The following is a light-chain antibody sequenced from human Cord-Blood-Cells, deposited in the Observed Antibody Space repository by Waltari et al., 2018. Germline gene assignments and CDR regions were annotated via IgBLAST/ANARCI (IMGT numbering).Light chain of an antibody. J-gene: IGLJ3*02. CDR1: RRYVGGFKF. Sequence: QSAPTQPPLASGPPGQAVTLSCTGTRRYVGGFKFVPWYQQHPGKAPKLLIYEVSKRPSGVPDRFSGSKSGNTASLTVSGLQAEDEADYYCSSYAGSNNWVFGGGTKLTVL. CDR2: EVS. CDR3: SSYAGSNNWV. V-gene: IGLV2-8*01.